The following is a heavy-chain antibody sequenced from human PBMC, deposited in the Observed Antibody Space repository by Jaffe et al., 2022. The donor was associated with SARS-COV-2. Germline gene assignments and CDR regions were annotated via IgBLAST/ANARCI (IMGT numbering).Heavy chain of an antibody. V-gene: IGHV4-34*01. D-gene: IGHD1-26*01. CDR1: GGSFSGYY. Sequence: QVQLQQWGAGLLKPSETLSLTCAVYGGSFSGYYWSWIRQPPGKGLEWIGEINHSGSTNYNPSLKSRVTISVDTSKNQFSLKLSSVTAADTAVYYCARAGRVTEGLVGATSMDDYWGQGTLVTVSS. J-gene: IGHJ4*02. CDR3: ARAGRVTEGLVGATSMDDY. CDR2: INHSGST.